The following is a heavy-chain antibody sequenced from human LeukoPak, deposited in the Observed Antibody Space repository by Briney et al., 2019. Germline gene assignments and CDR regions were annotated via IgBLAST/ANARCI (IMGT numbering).Heavy chain of an antibody. D-gene: IGHD6-13*01. CDR1: GFTFSSYA. CDR2: ISYDGSNK. CDR3: AKDGRSSSWFDYYYGMDV. J-gene: IGHJ6*02. V-gene: IGHV3-30-3*01. Sequence: PGGSLRLSCAASGFTFSSYAMHWVRQAPGKGLEWVAVISYDGSNKYYADSVKGRFTISRDNSKNTLYLQMNSLRAEDTAVYYCAKDGRSSSWFDYYYGMDVWGQGTTVTVSS.